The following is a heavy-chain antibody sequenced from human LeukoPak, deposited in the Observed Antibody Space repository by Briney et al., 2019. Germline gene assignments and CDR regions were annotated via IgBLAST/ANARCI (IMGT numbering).Heavy chain of an antibody. V-gene: IGHV3-23*01. CDR2: ISGSGSST. CDR3: AKRDGYNSNPLKD. D-gene: IGHD5-24*01. J-gene: IGHJ4*02. Sequence: GGSLRLSCAASGFTLNSYLMSWVRQAPGKGLEWVSAISGSGSSTYYADSVKGRFTISRDNSKNTLYLQMNSLRAEDTALYYCAKRDGYNSNPLKDWGQGTLVTVSS. CDR1: GFTLNSYL.